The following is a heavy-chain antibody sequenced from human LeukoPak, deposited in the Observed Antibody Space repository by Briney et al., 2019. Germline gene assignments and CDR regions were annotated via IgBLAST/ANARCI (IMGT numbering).Heavy chain of an antibody. CDR2: ISGSGGST. J-gene: IGHJ3*02. CDR1: GFTFNNYA. CDR3: ARDDTRYGSSGSFYDAFDI. V-gene: IGHV3-23*01. D-gene: IGHD3-22*01. Sequence: PGGSLRLSCAASGFTFNNYAMSWVRQAPGEGLEWVSAISGSGGSTYYADSVKGRFTISRDISKNTLYLQMNSLRAEDTAVYYCARDDTRYGSSGSFYDAFDIWGQGTMVTVSS.